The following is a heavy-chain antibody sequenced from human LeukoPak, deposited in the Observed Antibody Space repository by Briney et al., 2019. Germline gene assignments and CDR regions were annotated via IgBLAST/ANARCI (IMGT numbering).Heavy chain of an antibody. J-gene: IGHJ5*02. D-gene: IGHD3-10*01. Sequence: GGSLRLSCAASGFTFSSYAMHWVRQAPGKGLEWMAFIRSDGSNKSYADSVKGRFTISRDNSKNTLYLQMNSLRAEDTAVYYCARAGRSTMIRGVTNYNWFDPWGQGTLVTVSS. CDR3: ARAGRSTMIRGVTNYNWFDP. CDR2: IRSDGSNK. CDR1: GFTFSSYA. V-gene: IGHV3-30*02.